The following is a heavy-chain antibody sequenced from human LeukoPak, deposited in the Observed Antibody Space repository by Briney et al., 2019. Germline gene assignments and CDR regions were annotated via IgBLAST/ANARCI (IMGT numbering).Heavy chain of an antibody. V-gene: IGHV3-23*01. J-gene: IGHJ3*02. D-gene: IGHD3-10*01. CDR2: MSGSDGTT. Sequence: PGGSLRLSCAASGFTFSSYGMHWVRQAPGKGLEWVSSMSGSDGTTYYADSVKGRFAISRDNSKNTLYLQIYSLRAEDTAVYYCGKRQHGSGTYYGAFDIWGQGTMVTVSS. CDR1: GFTFSSYG. CDR3: GKRQHGSGTYYGAFDI.